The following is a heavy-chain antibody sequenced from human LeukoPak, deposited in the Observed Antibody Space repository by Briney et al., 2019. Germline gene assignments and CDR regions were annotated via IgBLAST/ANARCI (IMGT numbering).Heavy chain of an antibody. Sequence: SVKVSCKASGGTFSSYAISWVRQAPGQGLEWMGRIIPILGIANYAQKFQGRVTITADKSTSTAYMELSSLRSEDTAVYYCATDGVAVIWSRREIVAYALDIWGQGTMVTVSS. J-gene: IGHJ3*02. D-gene: IGHD3-3*01. CDR3: ATDGVAVIWSRREIVAYALDI. V-gene: IGHV1-69*04. CDR1: GGTFSSYA. CDR2: IIPILGIA.